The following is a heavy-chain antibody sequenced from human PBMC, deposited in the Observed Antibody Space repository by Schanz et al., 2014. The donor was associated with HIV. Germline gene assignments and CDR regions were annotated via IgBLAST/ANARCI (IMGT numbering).Heavy chain of an antibody. D-gene: IGHD1-26*01. CDR1: GGTFSNYA. V-gene: IGHV1-69*01. CDR3: ARGRYSGSYYNY. CDR2: IIPIFGTS. Sequence: QVQLVQSGAEVKKPGSSVNVSCKTSGGTFSNYAINWVRQAPGQGLEWMGGIIPIFGTSNYAQKFQGRVTITADESPSPAYMELSSLRSEDTAVYYCARGRYSGSYYNYWGQGTLVTVSS. J-gene: IGHJ4*02.